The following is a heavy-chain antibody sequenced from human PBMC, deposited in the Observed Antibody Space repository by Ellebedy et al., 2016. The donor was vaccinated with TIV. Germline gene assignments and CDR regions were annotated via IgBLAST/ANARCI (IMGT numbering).Heavy chain of an antibody. V-gene: IGHV1-18*01. CDR2: VSAEDGTT. J-gene: IGHJ4*02. D-gene: IGHD4-17*01. CDR1: GYKFKNSG. CDR3: VRGAYGDVFDY. Sequence: AASVKVSCKTSGYKFKNSGISWVRQAPGQGLEWMGWVSAEDGTTNCALTIRGRVTMTTDTATSTAYMELRSLRSDDTAVYYCVRGAYGDVFDYWGQGTLVTVSS.